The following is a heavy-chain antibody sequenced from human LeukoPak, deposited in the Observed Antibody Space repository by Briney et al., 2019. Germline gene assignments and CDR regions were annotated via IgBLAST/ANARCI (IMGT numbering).Heavy chain of an antibody. CDR1: GFTFRAYS. Sequence: GGSLRLSCAASGFTFRAYSMNWVRQAPGKGLEWVSFITSTSDGRLSADSVKGRFTVSIDNAKNTLYLQMDSLTAEDTAVYYCARGAGHYFDYWGQGSLVTVSS. CDR2: ITSTSDGR. D-gene: IGHD3-10*01. J-gene: IGHJ4*02. CDR3: ARGAGHYFDY. V-gene: IGHV3-48*04.